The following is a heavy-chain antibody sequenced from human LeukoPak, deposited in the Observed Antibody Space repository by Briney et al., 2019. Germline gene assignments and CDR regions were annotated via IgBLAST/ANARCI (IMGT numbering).Heavy chain of an antibody. V-gene: IGHV3-30-3*01. CDR3: AKGTERYREVSSFDS. CDR2: LSYDGINK. CDR1: GFTFSICA. D-gene: IGHD3-10*01. Sequence: GGSLRLSCAASGFTFSICAMHWVRQAPGKGLEWVATLSYDGINKYYAESVKGRFTISRDNSKNTLFLQMNSLRVEDTATYYCAKGTERYREVSSFDSWGRGTLVAVSS. J-gene: IGHJ4*02.